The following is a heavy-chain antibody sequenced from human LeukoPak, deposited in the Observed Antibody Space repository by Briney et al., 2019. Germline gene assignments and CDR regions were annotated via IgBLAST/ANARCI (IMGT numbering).Heavy chain of an antibody. CDR1: GFTFSSYA. V-gene: IGHV3-23*01. J-gene: IGHJ3*02. Sequence: GGSLRLSCAASGFTFSSYAMSWVRQAPGKGLEWVSAISGSGGSTYYADSVKGRFTISRDNSKNTLYLQMNSLRAEDTAVYYCAKDIDYDSSGFLPPDAFDIWGQGTMVTVSS. CDR2: ISGSGGST. D-gene: IGHD3-22*01. CDR3: AKDIDYDSSGFLPPDAFDI.